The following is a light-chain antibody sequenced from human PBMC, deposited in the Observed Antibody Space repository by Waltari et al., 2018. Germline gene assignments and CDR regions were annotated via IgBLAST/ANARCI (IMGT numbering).Light chain of an antibody. V-gene: IGKV3-20*01. Sequence: EIVLTQSPGTLSLSPGERATLSCRAIQSVSRTLAWYQQKPGQAPRLLIYDASSRATCIADRCSGSRYGTDFSLNSSRLEPEDLAGYYCQKDGSLPATFGQGTKVEIK. CDR2: DAS. J-gene: IGKJ1*01. CDR1: QSVSRT. CDR3: QKDGSLPAT.